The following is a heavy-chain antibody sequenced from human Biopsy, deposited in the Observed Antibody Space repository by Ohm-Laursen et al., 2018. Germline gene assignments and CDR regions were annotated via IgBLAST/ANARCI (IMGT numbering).Heavy chain of an antibody. J-gene: IGHJ6*02. Sequence: PGTLSLTCTVSSASINLYYWGWIRQSPGKGLEWIGYINHSGHTNYNPSLKSRLTMSVDTSKNQFSLKLTSVTAADTAVYYCARDRIVYCTATSCDNFGLDVWGQGTTVTVSS. CDR2: INHSGHT. CDR1: SASINLYY. V-gene: IGHV4-59*01. CDR3: ARDRIVYCTATSCDNFGLDV. D-gene: IGHD2-8*02.